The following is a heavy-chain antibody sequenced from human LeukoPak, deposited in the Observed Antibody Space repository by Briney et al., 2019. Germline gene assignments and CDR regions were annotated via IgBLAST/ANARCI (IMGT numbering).Heavy chain of an antibody. CDR3: ARDGSTVTTPGY. CDR2: IIPILGIA. V-gene: IGHV1-69*04. CDR1: GGTFSSYT. J-gene: IGHJ4*02. Sequence: SVKVSCKASGGTFSSYTISWVRQAPGQGLEWMGRIIPILGIANYAQKFQGRVTITADKSTSTAYMELRSLRSDDTAVYYCARDGSTVTTPGYWGQGTLVTVSS. D-gene: IGHD4-17*01.